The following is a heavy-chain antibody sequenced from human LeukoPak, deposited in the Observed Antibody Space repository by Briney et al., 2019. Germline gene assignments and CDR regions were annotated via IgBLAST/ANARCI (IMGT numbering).Heavy chain of an antibody. D-gene: IGHD1-7*01. CDR1: AYTFSNYD. CDR2: MKPNSGNT. J-gene: IGHJ5*02. Sequence: ASVTVSCKASAYTFSNYDINWARQATGQGLEWMGWMKPNSGNTGYAQKFQGRVTMTRDTSISTAYMELSSLTSEDTAVYYCATGIVGGTTVGPWGQGTLVTVSS. CDR3: ATGIVGGTTVGP. V-gene: IGHV1-8*02.